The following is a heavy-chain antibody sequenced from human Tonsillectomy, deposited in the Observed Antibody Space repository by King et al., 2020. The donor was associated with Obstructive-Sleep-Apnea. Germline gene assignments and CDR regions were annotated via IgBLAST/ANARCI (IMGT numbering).Heavy chain of an antibody. J-gene: IGHJ4*02. CDR2: ISGSGDGT. CDR1: GFTFSSYA. CDR3: AKGNIVEVPAPPYS. V-gene: IGHV3-23*01. Sequence: VQLLESGGGLVQPGGSLRLSCAASGFTFSSYAMNWVRQAPGKGLEWVSVISGSGDGTYYADSVRGRFTISRDNSKNTLYLQMNSLRAEDTAVYYCAKGNIVEVPAPPYSGGQGTLVTVSS. D-gene: IGHD2-2*01.